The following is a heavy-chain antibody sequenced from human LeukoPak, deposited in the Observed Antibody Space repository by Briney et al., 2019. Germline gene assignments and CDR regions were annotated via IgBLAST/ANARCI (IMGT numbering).Heavy chain of an antibody. J-gene: IGHJ4*02. CDR3: ARGSYYDDSSGLAPDY. V-gene: IGHV3-20*04. CDR1: GFTFSNYA. D-gene: IGHD3-22*01. CDR2: VNWNGDST. Sequence: PGGSLRLSCAASGFTFSNYAMSWVRQAPGEGLEWVSGVNWNGDSTGYAGSVKGRFTISRDNAKNSLYLQMNSLRAEDTALYYCARGSYYDDSSGLAPDYWGQGTLVTVSS.